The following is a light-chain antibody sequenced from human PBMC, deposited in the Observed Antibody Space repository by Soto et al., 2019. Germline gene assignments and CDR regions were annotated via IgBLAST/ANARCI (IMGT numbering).Light chain of an antibody. CDR1: QSISSY. Sequence: DIQMTQSLSSLPASVGDRVSITCRASQSISSYLNWYQQRPGKAPHLLIYAASSLQSGVPSRFSGSGSGTDFTLTISSLQPEDFASYYCQQSYTTPWTFGQATKVDIK. V-gene: IGKV1-39*01. J-gene: IGKJ1*01. CDR2: AAS. CDR3: QQSYTTPWT.